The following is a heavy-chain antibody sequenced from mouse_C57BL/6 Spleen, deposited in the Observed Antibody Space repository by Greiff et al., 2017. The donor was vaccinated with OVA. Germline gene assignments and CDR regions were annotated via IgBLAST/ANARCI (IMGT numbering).Heavy chain of an antibody. Sequence: QVQLQQPGAELVRPGTSVKLSCKASGYTFTSYWMHWVKQRPGQGLEWIGVIDPSDSYTNYNQKFKGKATLTVDTSSSTAYMQLSSLTSEDSAVYYCARGDGYDDAMDYWGQGTSVTVSS. CDR1: GYTFTSYW. CDR3: ARGDGYDDAMDY. CDR2: IDPSDSYT. V-gene: IGHV1-59*01. J-gene: IGHJ4*01. D-gene: IGHD2-2*01.